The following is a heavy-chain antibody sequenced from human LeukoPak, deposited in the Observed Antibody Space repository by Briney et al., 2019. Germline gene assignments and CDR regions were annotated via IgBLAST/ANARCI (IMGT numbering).Heavy chain of an antibody. J-gene: IGHJ4*02. D-gene: IGHD5-18*01. CDR3: ARESVETTMYDF. V-gene: IGHV3-23*01. CDR1: GFTFSSYA. CDR2: ISGSGGST. Sequence: GGSLRLSCAASGFTFSSYAMSWVRQAPGKGLEWVSAISGSGGSTYYADSVKGRFSISRDNAKNSLFLQMDTLRVDDTAVYYCARESVETTMYDFWGQGTLVTVSS.